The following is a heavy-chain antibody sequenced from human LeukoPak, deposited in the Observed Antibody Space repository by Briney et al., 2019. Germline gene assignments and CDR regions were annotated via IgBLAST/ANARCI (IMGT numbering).Heavy chain of an antibody. V-gene: IGHV3-23*01. Sequence: GGSLRLSCAASGFTFSNYAMSWVRQAPGKGLEWVPAITGSGGNIYHADSVKGRFTISRDNSKNTLYLQMNSLRDEDTAVYYCAKWGDFDVLTGYYVPDFWGQGTLVTVSS. J-gene: IGHJ4*02. CDR2: ITGSGGNI. D-gene: IGHD3-9*01. CDR3: AKWGDFDVLTGYYVPDF. CDR1: GFTFSNYA.